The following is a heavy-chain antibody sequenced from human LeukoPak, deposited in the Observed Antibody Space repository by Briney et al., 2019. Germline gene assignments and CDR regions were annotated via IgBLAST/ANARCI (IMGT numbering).Heavy chain of an antibody. D-gene: IGHD2-2*02. Sequence: ASVKVSCKASGGTFSSYAISWVRQAPGQGLEWMGGIIPIFGTANYAQKFQGRVKITADESTSTAYMELSSLRSEDTAVYYCARGEEEAYCSSTSCYTNWFDPWGQGTLVTVSS. CDR2: IIPIFGTA. V-gene: IGHV1-69*01. J-gene: IGHJ5*02. CDR1: GGTFSSYA. CDR3: ARGEEEAYCSSTSCYTNWFDP.